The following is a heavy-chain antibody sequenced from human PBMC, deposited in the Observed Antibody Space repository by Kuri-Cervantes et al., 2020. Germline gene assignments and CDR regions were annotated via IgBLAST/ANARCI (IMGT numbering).Heavy chain of an antibody. Sequence: GGSLRLSCAASGFTVSSNYMSWVRQAPGKGLEWVSVIYSCGSTYYADSVKGRFTISRDNSKNTLFLQMDILRAEDTAVYYCAKQNSHSVYFPNDYWGQGTLVTVSS. D-gene: IGHD3-22*01. CDR3: AKQNSHSVYFPNDY. V-gene: IGHV3-53*01. J-gene: IGHJ4*02. CDR2: IYSCGST. CDR1: GFTVSSNY.